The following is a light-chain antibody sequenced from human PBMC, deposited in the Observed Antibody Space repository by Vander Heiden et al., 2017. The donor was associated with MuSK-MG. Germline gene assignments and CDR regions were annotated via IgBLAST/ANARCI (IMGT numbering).Light chain of an antibody. CDR3: QRGDSTART. J-gene: IGKJ1*01. Sequence: DIQPTQSPSSLSASVGDRVTITCRASQSISPFLNWYKHRPGKAPELLIYAASKLHSGVPSRFRGSGSGTDFTLTISSLQPDDFATYYCQRGDSTARTFGPGTKVELK. V-gene: IGKV1-39*01. CDR2: AAS. CDR1: QSISPF.